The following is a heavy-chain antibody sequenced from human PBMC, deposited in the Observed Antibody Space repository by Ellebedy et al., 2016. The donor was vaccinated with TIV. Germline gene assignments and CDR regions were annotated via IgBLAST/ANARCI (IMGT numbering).Heavy chain of an antibody. CDR2: INEDGTKK. J-gene: IGHJ2*01. D-gene: IGHD4-17*01. CDR1: GFTLNNYW. V-gene: IGHV3-7*01. CDR3: ARAIYGASNL. Sequence: GESLKIPCTASGFTLNNYWMTWVRQAPGKGLEWVANINEDGTKKHYVDSVRGRFTISRDYAGNSLFLQMNSLGAEDTAVYYCARAIYGASNLWGRGTLVTVSS.